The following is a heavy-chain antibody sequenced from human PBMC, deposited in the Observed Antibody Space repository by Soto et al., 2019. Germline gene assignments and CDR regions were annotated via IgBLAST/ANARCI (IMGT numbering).Heavy chain of an antibody. V-gene: IGHV4-31*03. J-gene: IGHJ5*02. D-gene: IGHD3-10*01. CDR1: GGSISSGGYY. Sequence: PSETLSLTCTVSGGSISSGGYYWSWIRQHPGKGLEWIGYIFYTGSTYYNPSLKSRVTISIDTSKSQFSLKLSCVTAADSAVYYCARTSARGSGTWFDPWGQGTLVTVSS. CDR2: IFYTGST. CDR3: ARTSARGSGTWFDP.